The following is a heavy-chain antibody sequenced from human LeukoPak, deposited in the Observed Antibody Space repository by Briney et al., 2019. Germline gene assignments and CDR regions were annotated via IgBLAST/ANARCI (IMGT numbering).Heavy chain of an antibody. CDR3: AREGYCSSTSCYGWFDP. CDR2: INPNSGGT. V-gene: IGHV1-2*02. Sequence: GASVKVSCKASGYTFTGYYMHWVRQAPGQGLEWMGWINPNSGGTSYAQKFQGRVTMTRDTSISTAYMELSRLRSDDTAVYYCAREGYCSSTSCYGWFDPWGQGTLVTVSS. D-gene: IGHD2-2*01. J-gene: IGHJ5*02. CDR1: GYTFTGYY.